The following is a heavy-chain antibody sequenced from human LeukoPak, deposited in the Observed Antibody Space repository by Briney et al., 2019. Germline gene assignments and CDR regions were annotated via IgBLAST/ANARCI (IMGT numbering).Heavy chain of an antibody. CDR3: AEDPRGIQLPYYFDY. J-gene: IGHJ4*02. CDR1: GFTFSSYG. CDR2: IRYDGSNK. V-gene: IGHV3-30*02. Sequence: GGSLRLSCAASGFTFSSYGMHWVRQAPGKGLEWVAFIRYDGSNKYYADSVKGRFTISRDNSKNTLYLQMNSLRAEDTAVYYCAEDPRGIQLPYYFDYWGQGTQVTVSS. D-gene: IGHD5-18*01.